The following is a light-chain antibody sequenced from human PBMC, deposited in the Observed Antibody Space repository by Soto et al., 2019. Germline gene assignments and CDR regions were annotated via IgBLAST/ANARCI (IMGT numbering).Light chain of an antibody. CDR2: DAS. Sequence: EIVMTQSPATLSVSPGERVTLSCRASQSVSNKLAWYQQKPGQAPRLLIYDASGRAGSVPARLSGSGSGTEFTLTISSLQSEDFAVYFCQQYDDWPPTSGQGTKVDNK. V-gene: IGKV3-15*01. CDR3: QQYDDWPPT. CDR1: QSVSNK. J-gene: IGKJ1*01.